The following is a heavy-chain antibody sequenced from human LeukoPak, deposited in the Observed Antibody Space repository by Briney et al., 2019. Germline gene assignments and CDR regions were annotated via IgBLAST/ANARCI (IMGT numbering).Heavy chain of an antibody. CDR2: IIPILGIA. D-gene: IGHD5-18*01. CDR3: ARGAALVTHRYFDY. J-gene: IGHJ4*02. CDR1: GGTFSSYA. Sequence: SVKVSCKASGGTFSSYAISWVRQAPGQGLEWMGRIIPILGIANYAQKFQGRVTITADKSTSTAYMELSSLRSEDTAVYYCARGAALVTHRYFDYWGPGTLVTVSS. V-gene: IGHV1-69*04.